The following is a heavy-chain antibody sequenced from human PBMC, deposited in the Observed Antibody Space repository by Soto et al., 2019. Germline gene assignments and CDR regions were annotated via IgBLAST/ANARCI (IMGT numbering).Heavy chain of an antibody. CDR1: GFTFSNYA. V-gene: IGHV3-23*01. Sequence: EVQLLESGGGLVQPGESLRLSCAASGFTFSNYAMTWVRQAPGKGLEWVSGITGSSETTYYADSVKGRFTISRDNSKNTLSLQMNALRAKDSAVYYCARDCARTSCSVWKLWGQGTLVTVSP. D-gene: IGHD2-2*01. CDR2: ITGSSETT. CDR3: ARDCARTSCSVWKL. J-gene: IGHJ4*02.